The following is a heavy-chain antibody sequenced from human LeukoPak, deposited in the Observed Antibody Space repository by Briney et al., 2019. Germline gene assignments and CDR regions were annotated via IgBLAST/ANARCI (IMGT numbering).Heavy chain of an antibody. Sequence: GGSLRLSCAASGFTFSSYGMHWVRQAPGKGLEWVAVISYDGSNKYYADSVKGRFTISRDNSENTLYLQMNSLRAEDTAVYYCARVPGRDQYFQHWGQGTLVTVSS. J-gene: IGHJ1*01. CDR3: ARVPGRDQYFQH. V-gene: IGHV3-30*03. CDR2: ISYDGSNK. CDR1: GFTFSSYG.